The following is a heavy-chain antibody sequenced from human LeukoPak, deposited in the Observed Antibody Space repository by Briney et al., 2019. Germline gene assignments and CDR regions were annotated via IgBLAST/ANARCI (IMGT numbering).Heavy chain of an antibody. J-gene: IGHJ3*02. CDR2: INWNGGST. Sequence: GGSLRLSCAASGFTFDDYGMSWVRQAPGKGLEWVSGINWNGGSTGYADSVKGRFTISRDNAKNSLYLQMNSLRAEDTAVYYCARDSLAPGYCSGGSCYSDAFDIWGQGTMVTVSS. CDR3: ARDSLAPGYCSGGSCYSDAFDI. D-gene: IGHD2-15*01. V-gene: IGHV3-20*04. CDR1: GFTFDDYG.